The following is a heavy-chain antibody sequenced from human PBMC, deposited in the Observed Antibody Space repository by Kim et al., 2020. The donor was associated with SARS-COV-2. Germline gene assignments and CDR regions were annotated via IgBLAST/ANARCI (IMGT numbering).Heavy chain of an antibody. J-gene: IGHJ5*02. CDR2: MNPNSGNT. CDR3: ARGVNYYDSSGYSNWFDP. CDR1: GYTFTSYD. D-gene: IGHD3-22*01. Sequence: ASVKVSCKASGYTFTSYDINWVRQATGQGLEWMGWMNPNSGNTGYAQKFQGRVTMARNTSISTAYMELSSLRSEDTAVYYCARGVNYYDSSGYSNWFDPWGQGTLVTVSS. V-gene: IGHV1-8*01.